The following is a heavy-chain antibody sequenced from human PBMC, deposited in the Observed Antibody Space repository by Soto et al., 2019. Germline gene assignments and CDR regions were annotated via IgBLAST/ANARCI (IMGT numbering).Heavy chain of an antibody. Sequence: EVQLVESGGGLVQPGGSLRLSCAASGFTFSSYDMHWGRQATGKGLEWVSAIGTAGDTYYPVSVKGRFTIFRETAKNSLYLQMNGLRAGDTAVYYCARAKPDPWVRGSGYWYFDLWGRGTLVTVSS. CDR1: GFTFSSYD. V-gene: IGHV3-13*04. CDR2: IGTAGDT. CDR3: ARAKPDPWVRGSGYWYFDL. D-gene: IGHD3-10*01. J-gene: IGHJ2*01.